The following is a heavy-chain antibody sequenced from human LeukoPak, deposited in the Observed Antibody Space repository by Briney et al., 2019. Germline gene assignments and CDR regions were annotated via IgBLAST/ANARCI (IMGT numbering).Heavy chain of an antibody. CDR2: ISYDGSNK. CDR3: ASINSGYDDFDY. D-gene: IGHD5-12*01. J-gene: IGHJ4*02. Sequence: SCKASGGTFSSYAMHWVRQAPGKGLEWVAVISYDGSNKYYADSVKGRFTISRDNSKNTLYLQMNSLRAEDTAVYYCASINSGYDDFDYWGQGTLVTVSS. CDR1: GGTFSSYA. V-gene: IGHV3-30-3*01.